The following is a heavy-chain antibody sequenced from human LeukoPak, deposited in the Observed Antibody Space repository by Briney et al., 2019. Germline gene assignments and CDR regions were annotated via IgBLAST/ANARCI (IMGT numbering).Heavy chain of an antibody. Sequence: PGGSLRLSCAASGFTFSNAWVSWVRQAPGKGLEWVGRIKSKTDGGTTDYAAPVKGRFTISRDDSKNTLYLQMNSLKTEDTAVYYCTTDRVPLGYCSSTSCSYWGQGTLVTVSS. J-gene: IGHJ4*02. D-gene: IGHD2-2*01. CDR1: GFTFSNAW. CDR2: IKSKTDGGTT. V-gene: IGHV3-15*01. CDR3: TTDRVPLGYCSSTSCSY.